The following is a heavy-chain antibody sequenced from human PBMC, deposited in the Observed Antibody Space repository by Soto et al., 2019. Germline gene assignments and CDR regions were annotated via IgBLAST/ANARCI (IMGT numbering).Heavy chain of an antibody. D-gene: IGHD6-13*01. CDR2: IIPIFGTA. Sequence: SVKVSCKASARTFSSYAISCVRQAPGQGLEWMGGIIPIFGTANYAQKFQGRVTITADESTSTAYMELSSLRSEDTAVYYCARARGSSSWYEGFDYWGQGTLVTVSS. V-gene: IGHV1-69*13. CDR1: ARTFSSYA. CDR3: ARARGSSSWYEGFDY. J-gene: IGHJ4*02.